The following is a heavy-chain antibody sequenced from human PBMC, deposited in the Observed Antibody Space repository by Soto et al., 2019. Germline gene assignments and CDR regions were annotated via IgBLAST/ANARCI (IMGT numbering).Heavy chain of an antibody. D-gene: IGHD2-15*01. V-gene: IGHV1-3*01. CDR3: ARDGRDCSGGSCYNWYFDL. Sequence: QVQLVQSGAEVKKPGASVKVSCKASGYTFTSYAMHWVRQAPGQRLEWMGWINAGNGNTKYSKKFQGRGSTTRDTSASTAYMELSSLRSDDTAVYYCARDGRDCSGGSCYNWYFDLWGRGTLVPVSS. J-gene: IGHJ2*01. CDR2: INAGNGNT. CDR1: GYTFTSYA.